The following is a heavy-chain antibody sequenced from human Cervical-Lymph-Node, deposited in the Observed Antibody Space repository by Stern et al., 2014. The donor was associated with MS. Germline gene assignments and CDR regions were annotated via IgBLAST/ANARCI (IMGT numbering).Heavy chain of an antibody. V-gene: IGHV3-74*02. Sequence: VQLVESGGGLVQPGGSLRLSCAASGFTFSSPWMYWVRQAPGKGLARVSRIKIDGSSTYYADSVKGRFNTSRDNAKSTLYLQMNSLRAEDTAVYYCTSGNYGMDVWGQGTTVTVSS. CDR3: TSGNYGMDV. CDR2: IKIDGSST. D-gene: IGHD1-26*01. CDR1: GFTFSSPW. J-gene: IGHJ6*02.